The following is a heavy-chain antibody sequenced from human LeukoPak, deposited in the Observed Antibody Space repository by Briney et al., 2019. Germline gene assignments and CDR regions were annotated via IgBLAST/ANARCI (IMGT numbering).Heavy chain of an antibody. CDR2: IKSKTDGGTT. J-gene: IGHJ6*02. D-gene: IGHD6-6*01. Sequence: GGSLRLSCAASGFTFSNAWMSWVRQAPGKGLEWVGRIKSKTDGGTTDYAALVKGRFTISRDDSKNTLYLQMNSLKTEDTAVYYCTTDKYSSSLNYYYYGMDVWGQGTTVTVSS. CDR1: GFTFSNAW. CDR3: TTDKYSSSLNYYYYGMDV. V-gene: IGHV3-15*01.